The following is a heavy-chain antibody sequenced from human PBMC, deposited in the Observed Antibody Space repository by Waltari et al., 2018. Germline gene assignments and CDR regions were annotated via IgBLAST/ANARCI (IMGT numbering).Heavy chain of an antibody. CDR1: GGTFSSYA. Sequence: QVQLVQSGAEVKKPGYSVQVSCKASGGTFSSYAISWVRQAPGQGLEWMGGIIPIFGTANYAQKFQGRVTITADESTSTAYMELSSLRSEDTAVYYCARDTGSAEHSSGWSDWGQGTLVTVSS. CDR3: ARDTGSAEHSSGWSD. CDR2: IIPIFGTA. V-gene: IGHV1-69*12. D-gene: IGHD6-19*01. J-gene: IGHJ4*02.